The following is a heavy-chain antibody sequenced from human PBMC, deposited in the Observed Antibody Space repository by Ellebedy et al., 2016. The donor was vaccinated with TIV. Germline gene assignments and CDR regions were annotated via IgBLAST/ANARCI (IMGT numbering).Heavy chain of an antibody. V-gene: IGHV3-9*01. CDR1: GFTFDDYA. D-gene: IGHD4-17*01. CDR3: AKGPGRGLHYKYFDS. CDR2: ISWNSGSI. Sequence: SLKISCAASGFTFDDYAMHWVRQAPGKGLEWVSGISWNSGSIGYADSVKGRFTISRDNAKNSLYLQMNSLRDEDTALYYCAKGPGRGLHYKYFDSWGQGALVTVSS. J-gene: IGHJ4*02.